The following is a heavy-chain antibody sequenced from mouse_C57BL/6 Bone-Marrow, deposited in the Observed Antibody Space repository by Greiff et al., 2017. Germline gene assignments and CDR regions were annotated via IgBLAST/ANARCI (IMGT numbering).Heavy chain of an antibody. Sequence: QVQLQQSGAELVMPGASVKLSCKASGYTFTSYWMPWVKQRPGQGLEWIGEIDPSDSYTNYNQKFKGKSTLTVDKSSSTAYMQLSSLTSEDSAVYYCARDYYGSSYWYFDVWGTGTTVTVSS. CDR1: GYTFTSYW. V-gene: IGHV1-69*01. J-gene: IGHJ1*03. CDR2: IDPSDSYT. D-gene: IGHD1-1*01. CDR3: ARDYYGSSYWYFDV.